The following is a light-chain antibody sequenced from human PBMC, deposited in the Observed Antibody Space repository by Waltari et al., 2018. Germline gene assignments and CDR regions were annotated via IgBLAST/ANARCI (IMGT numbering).Light chain of an antibody. Sequence: EILMTQSPPTLSVSPGESATLSCRASQSIARNLAWYQQKPGQAPRRLIYGASTRATGIPARFSGSGSGTEFTLTISSLQSEDFAVYYCQQYNSWRTFGQGTKLEIK. CDR1: QSIARN. V-gene: IGKV3-15*01. J-gene: IGKJ2*01. CDR3: QQYNSWRT. CDR2: GAS.